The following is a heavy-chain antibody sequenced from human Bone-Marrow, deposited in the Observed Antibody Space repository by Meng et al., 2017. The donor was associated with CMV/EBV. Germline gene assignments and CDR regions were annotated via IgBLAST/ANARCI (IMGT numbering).Heavy chain of an antibody. CDR1: GYSFTSYD. D-gene: IGHD3-3*01. V-gene: IGHV1-8*03. CDR3: ARGARTSFGMIFTEYGMDV. J-gene: IGHJ6*02. Sequence: ASVKVSCKASGYSFTSYDINWVRQAPGQGLEWMGWMNPNSGNTGYAQKFQGRVTISGNTSINTVYMELSSLTSGDTAVYFCARGARTSFGMIFTEYGMDVWGQGTTVTVSS. CDR2: MNPNSGNT.